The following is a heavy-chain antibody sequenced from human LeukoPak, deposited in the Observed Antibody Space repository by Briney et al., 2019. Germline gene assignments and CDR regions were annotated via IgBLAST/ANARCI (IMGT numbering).Heavy chain of an antibody. Sequence: PSETLSLTCNVSGDSITSTYCWGWIRQPPGKGLEWIGSISHSGNTYYNPSLKSRATISVDTSKNHFSLNLSAVTAADTAVYYCARARKYNGNPNWIDLWGQGVLVTVSS. CDR3: ARARKYNGNPNWIDL. V-gene: IGHV4-38-2*02. CDR1: GDSITSTYC. CDR2: ISHSGNT. J-gene: IGHJ5*02. D-gene: IGHD4-23*01.